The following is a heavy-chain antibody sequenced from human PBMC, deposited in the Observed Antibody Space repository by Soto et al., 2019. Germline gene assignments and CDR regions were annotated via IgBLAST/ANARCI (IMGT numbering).Heavy chain of an antibody. D-gene: IGHD2-2*01. CDR1: GYTFTTYS. Sequence: QVRLVQSGPEMKKPGASVKLSCKASGYTFTTYSMHRVRQAPGQRLEWMGWIHAGNGNTEHSQKFQGRVTITRDTSASTAYVELGSLRSEDTAVYYCARAACSSTSCYNYYAYGMDVWGQGAAVTVS. CDR3: ARAACSSTSCYNYYAYGMDV. V-gene: IGHV1-3*01. CDR2: IHAGNGNT. J-gene: IGHJ6*02.